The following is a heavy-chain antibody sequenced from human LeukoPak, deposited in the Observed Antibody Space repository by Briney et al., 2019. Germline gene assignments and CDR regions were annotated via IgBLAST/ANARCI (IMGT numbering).Heavy chain of an antibody. CDR2: ISGSGGST. J-gene: IGHJ4*02. CDR1: GFTFSSYA. V-gene: IGHV3-23*01. D-gene: IGHD5-18*01. Sequence: PGGSLRLSCAASGFTFSSYAMSWVRQAPGKGLEWVSAISGSGGSTYYADSVKGRFTISRDNSKNTLYLQMDSLRGEDTAVYYCARAFDGIGAIVGGGFDHWGQGILVIVSS. CDR3: ARAFDGIGAIVGGGFDH.